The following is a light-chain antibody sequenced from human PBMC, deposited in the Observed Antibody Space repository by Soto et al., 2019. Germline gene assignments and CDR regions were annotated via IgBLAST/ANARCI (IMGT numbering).Light chain of an antibody. Sequence: EIVLTQSPGTLSLSPGERATLFCRASESVSSSYLAWYQQKPGQAPRLLIYGASSRATGIPDRFSGSGSGTDFTLTINRLEPEDFAVYYCQQYGSSSMWTFGQGTKVEIK. CDR3: QQYGSSSMWT. CDR2: GAS. J-gene: IGKJ1*01. CDR1: ESVSSSY. V-gene: IGKV3-20*01.